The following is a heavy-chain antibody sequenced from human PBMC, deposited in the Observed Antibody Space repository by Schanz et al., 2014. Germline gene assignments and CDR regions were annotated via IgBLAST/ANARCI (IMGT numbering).Heavy chain of an antibody. D-gene: IGHD2-2*01. CDR3: AKDLLYGAPMPLNHLDY. J-gene: IGHJ4*02. CDR2: ISGSGGST. CDR1: GFTFNSYA. Sequence: EVQLVESGGGLVQPGGSLRLSCAASGFTFNSYAMTWVRQAPGKGLEWVSGISGSGGSTYYADSVKGRFTISRDNSKNTLYLQMNSLRAEDTAVYYCAKDLLYGAPMPLNHLDYWGQGTLVTVSS. V-gene: IGHV3-23*04.